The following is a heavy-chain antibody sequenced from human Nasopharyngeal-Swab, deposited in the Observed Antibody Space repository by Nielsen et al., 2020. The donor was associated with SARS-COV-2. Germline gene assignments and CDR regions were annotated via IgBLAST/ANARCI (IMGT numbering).Heavy chain of an antibody. V-gene: IGHV3-23*01. CDR3: AKDTNSGIVGATSASY. CDR2: ISVSGGST. Sequence: GGSLRLSCAASGFTFSSYAMSWVRQAPGKGLEWVSTISVSGGSTYYADSVKGRFTISRDNSKNTLYLQMNSLRAEDTAVYYCAKDTNSGIVGATSASYWGQGTLVTVSS. D-gene: IGHD1-26*01. CDR1: GFTFSSYA. J-gene: IGHJ4*02.